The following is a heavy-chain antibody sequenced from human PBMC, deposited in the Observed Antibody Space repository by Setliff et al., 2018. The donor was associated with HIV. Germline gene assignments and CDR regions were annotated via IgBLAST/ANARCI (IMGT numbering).Heavy chain of an antibody. CDR3: ARGKWFDP. V-gene: IGHV4-34*01. CDR1: GGSLSGYY. CDR2: INHSGST. J-gene: IGHJ5*02. Sequence: PSETLSLTCAVYGGSLSGYYWSWIRQPPGKGLEWIGEINHSGSTNYNPPLKSRVTISVDTSKNQFSLKLSSVTAADTAVYYCARGKWFDPWGQGTLVTVSS.